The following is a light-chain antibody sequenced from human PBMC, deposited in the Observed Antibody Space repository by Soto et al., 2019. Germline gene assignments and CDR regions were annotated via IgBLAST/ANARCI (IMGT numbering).Light chain of an antibody. CDR2: DVS. Sequence: DVQMTQSPSTLSASVGDRVTITCRASQTITTWLAWYQQKPGKVPKLLIYDVSNLESGVPSRFSGSGSGTEFTLTISSLQPDDFATYYCQQCNTFWTFGQGTKVDIK. CDR3: QQCNTFWT. CDR1: QTITTW. V-gene: IGKV1-5*01. J-gene: IGKJ1*01.